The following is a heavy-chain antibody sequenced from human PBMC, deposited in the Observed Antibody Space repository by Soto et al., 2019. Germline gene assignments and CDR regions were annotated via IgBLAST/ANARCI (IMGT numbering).Heavy chain of an antibody. CDR1: GFTFSTYW. J-gene: IGHJ6*02. Sequence: EMQLVESGGGLVQPGGSLRLSCAASGFTFSTYWMHWVRQAPGKRLMWVSRINADGSTTSYADSVKGRFTISRDDAEDTLYLQMNSLRADDTAVYYWARAVGDYYYGMDVWGQGTTVTVSS. CDR3: ARAVGDYYYGMDV. CDR2: INADGSTT. V-gene: IGHV3-74*01.